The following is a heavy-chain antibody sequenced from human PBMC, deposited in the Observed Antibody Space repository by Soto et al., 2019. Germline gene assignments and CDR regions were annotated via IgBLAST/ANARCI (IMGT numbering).Heavy chain of an antibody. CDR2: ISDDGSNK. CDR3: ARVEQWLYIAKY. J-gene: IGHJ4*02. D-gene: IGHD6-19*01. Sequence: GGSLRLSCAASGFTFSSFAMHWVRQAPGKGLEWVALISDDGSNKYYADSVKGRFTISRDSSKNTLYLQMNSLRGEDTAVYSCARVEQWLYIAKYWGQGTLVTVSS. V-gene: IGHV3-30*04. CDR1: GFTFSSFA.